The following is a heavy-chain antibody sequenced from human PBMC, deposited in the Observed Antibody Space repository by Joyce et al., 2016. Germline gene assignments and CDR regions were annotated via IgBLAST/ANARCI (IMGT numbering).Heavy chain of an antibody. CDR1: GFDFNFYT. V-gene: IGHV3-21*06. CDR2: ITRARNYI. J-gene: IGHJ4*02. Sequence: LTIACEASGFDFNFYTMGWVRQAPGKGLEWVCSITRARNYIYYADSVKGRFTISRDNAKNSLYLQMKNRTVEDTAGYYWARESDGDYSYDYWGQGTLVTVSP. CDR3: ARESDGDYSYDY. D-gene: IGHD4-17*01.